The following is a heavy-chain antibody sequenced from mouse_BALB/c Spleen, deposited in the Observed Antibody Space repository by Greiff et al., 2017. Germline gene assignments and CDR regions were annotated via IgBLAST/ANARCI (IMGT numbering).Heavy chain of an antibody. CDR3: AREWIVAPWDY. CDR1: GFNIKDTY. Sequence: EVQLQQSGAELVKPGASVKLSCTASGFNIKDTYMHWVKQRPEQGLEWIGRIDPANGNTKYDPKFQGKATITADTSSNTAYLQLSSLTSEDTAVYYCAREWIVAPWDYWGQGTSVTVSS. CDR2: IDPANGNT. V-gene: IGHV14-3*02. D-gene: IGHD1-1*01. J-gene: IGHJ4*01.